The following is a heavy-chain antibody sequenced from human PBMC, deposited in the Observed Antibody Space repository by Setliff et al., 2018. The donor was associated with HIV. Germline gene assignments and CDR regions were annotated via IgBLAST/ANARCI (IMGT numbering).Heavy chain of an antibody. CDR1: GYTFTDNY. J-gene: IGHJ5*02. V-gene: IGHV1-46*01. Sequence: ASVKVSCKASGYTFTDNYLHWVRQAPGQGLEWMGFINPRSGSTTYSQKFQGRVTMTMDTFTNTVYMDLSSLGSDDTAVYYCARDRPHNWFDPWGQGTLVTVSS. CDR2: INPRSGST. CDR3: ARDRPHNWFDP.